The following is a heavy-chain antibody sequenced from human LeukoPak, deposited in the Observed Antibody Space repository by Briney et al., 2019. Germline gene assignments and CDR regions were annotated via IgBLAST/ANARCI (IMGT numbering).Heavy chain of an antibody. CDR1: GFTFDDYA. J-gene: IGHJ4*02. V-gene: IGHV3-23*01. CDR2: ISGSGGDT. Sequence: PGGSLRLSCVASGFTFDDYAMHWVRQAPGKGLEWVSISGSGGDTYYADSVKGRFTISRDNSKNTLYLQMNSLRAEDAAVYYCAKARGATYGTYYFDYWGQGTLVTVSS. D-gene: IGHD4/OR15-4a*01. CDR3: AKARGATYGTYYFDY.